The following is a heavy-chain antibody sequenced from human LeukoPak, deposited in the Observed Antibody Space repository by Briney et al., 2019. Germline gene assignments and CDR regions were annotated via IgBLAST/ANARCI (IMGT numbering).Heavy chain of an antibody. J-gene: IGHJ4*02. Sequence: GGSLRLSCAASGFTFSTYAMSWVRQAPGKGLEWVSGISGSDRSTYYADSVKGRFTISRDNSKNTVYLQMNSLRAEDTAVYYCAGGQWLVLYFDYWGQGTLVTVSS. V-gene: IGHV3-23*01. D-gene: IGHD6-19*01. CDR1: GFTFSTYA. CDR3: AGGQWLVLYFDY. CDR2: ISGSDRST.